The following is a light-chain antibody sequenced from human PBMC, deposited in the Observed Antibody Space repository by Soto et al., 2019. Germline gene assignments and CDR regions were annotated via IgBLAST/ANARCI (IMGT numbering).Light chain of an antibody. J-gene: IGKJ1*01. CDR3: QQRASWPPSWT. V-gene: IGKV3-11*01. CDR2: DAS. CDR1: QSVNNY. Sequence: ELVLTQSPGTLSLSPGERATLSCRASQSVNNYLAWFQQKPGQAPRLLICDASRRATGIPPRFSGSGSGTDFTLTISSLEPEDFAVYYCQQRASWPPSWTFGQGTKVEIK.